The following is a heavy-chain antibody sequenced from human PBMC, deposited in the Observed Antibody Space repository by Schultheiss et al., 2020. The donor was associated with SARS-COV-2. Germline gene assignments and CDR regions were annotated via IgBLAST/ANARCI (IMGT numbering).Heavy chain of an antibody. Sequence: SETLSLTCTVSGGSISSYYWSWIRQPPGKGLEWIGYIYYSGSTNYNPSLKSRVTISVDTSKNQFSLKLSSVTAADTAVYYCARGDSSGDSDYWGQGTLVTVSS. CDR2: IYYSGST. D-gene: IGHD3-22*01. J-gene: IGHJ4*02. CDR1: GGSISSYY. CDR3: ARGDSSGDSDY. V-gene: IGHV4-59*01.